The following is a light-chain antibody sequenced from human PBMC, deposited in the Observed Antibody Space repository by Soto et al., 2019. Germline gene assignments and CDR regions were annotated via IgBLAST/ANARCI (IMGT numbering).Light chain of an antibody. Sequence: IQITESPSSLSASVGDRVTITCRASQNIRIYLNWFQQKPGKAPNLLIYGASSLQSGVPSRFSGSRSGTDFTLTINSLQPEDFAVYYCQQTYNSPLTFGQGTKVDI. CDR2: GAS. CDR3: QQTYNSPLT. V-gene: IGKV1-39*01. J-gene: IGKJ1*01. CDR1: QNIRIY.